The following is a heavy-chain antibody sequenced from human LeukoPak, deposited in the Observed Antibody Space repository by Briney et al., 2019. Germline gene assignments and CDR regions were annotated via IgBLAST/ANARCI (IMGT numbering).Heavy chain of an antibody. Sequence: GGSLRLSCAASGFTFSSYNMNWVCQAPGKGLEWVSSISGSGTYMFYPDSVKGRFTISRDNARNSLYLQMSSLRAEDTAVYYCARDYYFASGTPHAFDIWGQGTMVTVSS. CDR3: ARDYYFASGTPHAFDI. CDR2: ISGSGTYM. CDR1: GFTFSSYN. D-gene: IGHD3-10*01. J-gene: IGHJ3*02. V-gene: IGHV3-21*01.